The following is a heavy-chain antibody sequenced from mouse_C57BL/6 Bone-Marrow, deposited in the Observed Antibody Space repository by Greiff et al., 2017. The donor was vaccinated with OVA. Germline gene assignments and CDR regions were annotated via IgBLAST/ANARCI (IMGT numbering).Heavy chain of an antibody. CDR2: ISSGGSYT. D-gene: IGHD1-1*01. J-gene: IGHJ2*01. CDR3: ARHYYGSSYY. Sequence: EVKLMESGGDLVKPGGSLKLSCAASGFTFSSYGMSWVRQTPDKRLEWVATISSGGSYTYYPDSVKGRFTISRDNAKNTLYLQMSSLKSEDTAVYYCARHYYGSSYYWGQGTTLTVSS. V-gene: IGHV5-6*01. CDR1: GFTFSSYG.